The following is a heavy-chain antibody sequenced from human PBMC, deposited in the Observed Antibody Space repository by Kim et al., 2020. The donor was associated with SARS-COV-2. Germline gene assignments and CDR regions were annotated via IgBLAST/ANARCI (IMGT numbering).Heavy chain of an antibody. Sequence: DSVKGRFTISRDNRKNSLYLQMNSLRTEDTALYYCAKDITYYYDSSGFPHWGQGTLVTVSS. V-gene: IGHV3-43*01. CDR3: AKDITYYYDSSGFPH. D-gene: IGHD3-22*01. J-gene: IGHJ1*01.